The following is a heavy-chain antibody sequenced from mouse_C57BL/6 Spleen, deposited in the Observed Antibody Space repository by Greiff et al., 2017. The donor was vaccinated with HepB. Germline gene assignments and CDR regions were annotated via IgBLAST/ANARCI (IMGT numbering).Heavy chain of an antibody. CDR3: ARWGLRRDSWFAY. V-gene: IGHV1-80*01. Sequence: QVQLKQSGAELVKPGASVKISCKASGYAFSSYWMNWVKQRPGKGLEWIGQIYPGDGDTNYNGKFKGKATLTADKSSSTAYMQLSSLTSEDSAVYFCARWGLRRDSWFAYWGQGTLVTVSA. D-gene: IGHD2-4*01. CDR1: GYAFSSYW. CDR2: IYPGDGDT. J-gene: IGHJ3*01.